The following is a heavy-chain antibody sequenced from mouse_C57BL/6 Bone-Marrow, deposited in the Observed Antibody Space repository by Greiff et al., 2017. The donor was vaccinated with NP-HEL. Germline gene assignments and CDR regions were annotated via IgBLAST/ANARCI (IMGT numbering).Heavy chain of an antibody. Sequence: VQLQQSGPGLVQPSQSLSITCTVSGFSLTSYGVHWVRQSPGKGLEWLGVIWSGGSTDYNAAFISRLSISKDNSNSQVFFKMNSLQADDTAIYYCARILPSYYKGAWFAYWGQGTLVTVSA. CDR2: IWSGGST. CDR1: GFSLTSYG. V-gene: IGHV2-2*01. D-gene: IGHD2-12*01. CDR3: ARILPSYYKGAWFAY. J-gene: IGHJ3*01.